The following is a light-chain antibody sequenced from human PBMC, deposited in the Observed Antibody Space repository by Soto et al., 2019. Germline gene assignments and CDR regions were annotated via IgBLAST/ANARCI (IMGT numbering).Light chain of an antibody. CDR1: SGSIASNY. J-gene: IGLJ2*01. CDR3: QSYDSSIVV. CDR2: EDN. Sequence: NLMLTQPHSVSESPGKTVTISCTGSSGSIASNYVQWYQQRPGSAPTTVIYEDNQRPSGVPDRFSGSIDSSSNSASLTISGLKTEDEADYYCQSYDSSIVVFGGGTKVTVL. V-gene: IGLV6-57*02.